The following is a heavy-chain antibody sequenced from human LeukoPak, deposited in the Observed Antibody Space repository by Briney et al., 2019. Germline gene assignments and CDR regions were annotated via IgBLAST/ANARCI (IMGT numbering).Heavy chain of an antibody. CDR3: AREGNIGFGCSSISCYNAFWFDP. Sequence: SVKVSCKASGGTFSSYTISWVRQAPGQGLEWMGRIIPILGIANYAQKFQGRVTITADKSTSTAYMELSSLRSEDTAVYYCAREGNIGFGCSSISCYNAFWFDPWGQGTLVTVSS. CDR1: GGTFSSYT. CDR2: IIPILGIA. J-gene: IGHJ5*02. V-gene: IGHV1-69*04. D-gene: IGHD2-2*02.